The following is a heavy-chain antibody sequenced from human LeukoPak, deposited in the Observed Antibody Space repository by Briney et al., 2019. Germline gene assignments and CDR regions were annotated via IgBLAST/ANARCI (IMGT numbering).Heavy chain of an antibody. Sequence: GGSLRLSCAASGFTLSDYAMHWVRQAPGKGLEWVAVTWDDGTSKNYADSVKGRFTIYRDTSKKTIYLQMNSLRAEDTAVYYCARDRPYGDYVGGFDSWGQGTLVTVSS. J-gene: IGHJ4*02. CDR3: ARDRPYGDYVGGFDS. CDR2: TWDDGTSK. V-gene: IGHV3-33*01. CDR1: GFTLSDYA. D-gene: IGHD4-17*01.